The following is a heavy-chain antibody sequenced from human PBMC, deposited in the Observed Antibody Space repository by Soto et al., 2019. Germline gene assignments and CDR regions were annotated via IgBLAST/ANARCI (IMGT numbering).Heavy chain of an antibody. Sequence: QVQLVESGGGVVQPGASLTLSCEASGFTFRNYGMHWVRQAPGKGLEWVSVVSYDGSNKLYAGSVKGLFTISRDNSKNTLFLQIKSLRDEDTAVYICAKDQKITALSDVDSWFQGTLVTVSS. D-gene: IGHD3-16*01. CDR1: GFTFRNYG. CDR2: VSYDGSNK. J-gene: IGHJ4*02. V-gene: IGHV3-30*18. CDR3: AKDQKITALSDVDS.